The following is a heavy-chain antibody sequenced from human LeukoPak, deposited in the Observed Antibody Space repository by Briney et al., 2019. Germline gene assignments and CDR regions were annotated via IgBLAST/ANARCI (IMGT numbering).Heavy chain of an antibody. V-gene: IGHV4-31*03. D-gene: IGHD3-22*01. CDR3: ARFIYYYDSSGYYYGWFDP. CDR1: GASISSGGYY. J-gene: IGHJ5*02. Sequence: SQTLSLTCTVSGASISSGGYYSSWIPRHPGNGLAWFGYIHYSGSTYYNPSLKSRVTISVDTSKNQFSLKLSSVTAADTAVYYCARFIYYYDSSGYYYGWFDPWGQGTLVTVSS. CDR2: IHYSGST.